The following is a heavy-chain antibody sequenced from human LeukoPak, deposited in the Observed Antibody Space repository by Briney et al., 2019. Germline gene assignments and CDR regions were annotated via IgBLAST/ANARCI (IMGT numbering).Heavy chain of an antibody. CDR2: IYHSGST. CDR1: GGSISSGGYY. V-gene: IGHV4-30-2*01. CDR3: AREGGYDFWSGADAFDI. J-gene: IGHJ3*02. D-gene: IGHD3-3*01. Sequence: SQTLSLTCTVSGGSISSGGYYWSWIRQPPGKGLEWIGYIYHSGSTYYNPSLKSRVTISVDRSKNQFSLKLSSVTAADTAVYYCAREGGYDFWSGADAFDIWGQGTMVTVSS.